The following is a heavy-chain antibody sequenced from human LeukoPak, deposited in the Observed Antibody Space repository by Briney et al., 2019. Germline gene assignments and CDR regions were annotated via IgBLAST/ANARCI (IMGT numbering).Heavy chain of an antibody. D-gene: IGHD6-13*01. CDR1: GGSISSYY. CDR2: IYYSGST. Sequence: PSETLSLTCTVSGGSISSYYWSWIRQPPEKGLEWIGYIYYSGSTNYNPSLKSRVTISVDTSKNQFSLKLSSVTAADTAVYYCARGGIAAAGTFGYWGQGTLVTVSS. J-gene: IGHJ4*02. CDR3: ARGGIAAAGTFGY. V-gene: IGHV4-59*01.